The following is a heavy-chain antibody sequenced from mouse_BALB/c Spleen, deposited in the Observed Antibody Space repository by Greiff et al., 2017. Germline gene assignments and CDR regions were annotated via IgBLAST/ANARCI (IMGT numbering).Heavy chain of an antibody. CDR3: ARGGIYYSDY. J-gene: IGHJ2*01. Sequence: VQLKESGGGLVKPGGSLKLSCAASGFTFSSYAMSWVRQTPEKRLEWVASISSGGSTYYPDSVKGRFTISRDNARNILYLQMSSLRSEDTAMYYCARGGIYYSDYWGQGTTLTVSS. CDR2: ISSGGST. CDR1: GFTFSSYA. D-gene: IGHD1-1*01. V-gene: IGHV5-6-5*01.